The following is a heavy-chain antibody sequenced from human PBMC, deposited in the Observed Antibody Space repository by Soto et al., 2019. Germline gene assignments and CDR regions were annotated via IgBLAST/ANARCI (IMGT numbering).Heavy chain of an antibody. J-gene: IGHJ4*02. Sequence: EVQLVESGGGLVKPGGSLRLSCAGSGFTFSNAWMNWVRQAPGKGLEWVGRIKSQTDGGTTDYAAPVKGRFTISGDDSKNTLYLQMNSLKTEDTGMYYCTIDKTARYDFDYWGQGALVTVSS. CDR1: GFTFSNAW. CDR2: IKSQTDGGTT. V-gene: IGHV3-15*07. D-gene: IGHD1-1*01. CDR3: TIDKTARYDFDY.